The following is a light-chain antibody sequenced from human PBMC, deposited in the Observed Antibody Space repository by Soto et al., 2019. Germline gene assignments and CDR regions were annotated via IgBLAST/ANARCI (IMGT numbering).Light chain of an antibody. J-gene: IGKJ4*01. CDR1: QSVTTY. V-gene: IGKV1-39*01. Sequence: DIQLTQSPSSLSASVGDRVTITCWASQSVTTYLNWYQQKPGKAPKLLISAASSLRDGVPSRFSGSGSGTVFTLTINSLHPEDFATYYCQQSFSDPPLSFGGGTRVEVK. CDR2: AAS. CDR3: QQSFSDPPLS.